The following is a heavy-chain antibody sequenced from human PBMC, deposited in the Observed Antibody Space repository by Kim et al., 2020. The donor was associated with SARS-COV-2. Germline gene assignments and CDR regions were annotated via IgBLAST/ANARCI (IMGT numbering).Heavy chain of an antibody. CDR1: GGTFSSYA. CDR3: ARAQDDYGDYGALFWFDP. J-gene: IGHJ5*02. CDR2: IIPIFGTA. D-gene: IGHD4-17*01. Sequence: SVKVSCKASGGTFSSYAISWVRQAPGQGLEWMGGIIPIFGTANYAQKFQGRVTITADESTSTAYMELSSLRSEDTAVYYCARAQDDYGDYGALFWFDPWGQGTLVTVSS. V-gene: IGHV1-69*13.